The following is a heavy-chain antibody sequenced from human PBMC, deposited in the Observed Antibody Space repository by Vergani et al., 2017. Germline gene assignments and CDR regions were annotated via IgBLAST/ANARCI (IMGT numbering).Heavy chain of an antibody. CDR2: SVRTGRT. Sequence: QVQLQESGPRLVKPSETLSLTCSVSGYSISSGYFWGWIRQSPGKGLEWLGTSVRTGRTHLSPSLKSRLTISVDTTKNQFSLRLTSATAADPAVYFCARASLIAHVGYYYYMDVWGKGKTVVVSS. CDR1: GYSISSGYF. D-gene: IGHD3-22*01. CDR3: ARASLIAHVGYYYYMDV. V-gene: IGHV4-38-2*02. J-gene: IGHJ6*03.